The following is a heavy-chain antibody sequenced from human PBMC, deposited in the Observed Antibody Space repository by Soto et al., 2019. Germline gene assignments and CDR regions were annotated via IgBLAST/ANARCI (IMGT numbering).Heavy chain of an antibody. CDR1: GGTFSSYA. J-gene: IGHJ4*02. CDR3: ARDASPYYYDSSGYYYDY. D-gene: IGHD3-22*01. Sequence: QVQLVQSGAEVKKPGSSVKVSCKASGGTFSSYAISWVRQAPGQGLEWMGGIIPIFGTANYAQKFQGRVTVSADESTNKGYMEPSNLGSEDQAVYYCARDASPYYYDSSGYYYDYWGQGTLVTVSS. CDR2: IIPIFGTA. V-gene: IGHV1-69*01.